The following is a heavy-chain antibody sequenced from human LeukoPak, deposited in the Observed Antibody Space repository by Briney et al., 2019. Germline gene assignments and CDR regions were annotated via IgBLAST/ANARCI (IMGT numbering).Heavy chain of an antibody. J-gene: IGHJ4*02. CDR3: ARGDYGDYGEGTFGY. CDR2: ISSSSSYI. V-gene: IGHV3-21*01. CDR1: GFTFSSYS. Sequence: GGSLRLSCAASGFTFSSYSMHWVRQAPGKGLEWVSSISSSSSYIYYADSVKGRFTISRDNAKNSLYLQMNSLRAEDTAVYYCARGDYGDYGEGTFGYWGQGTLVTVSS. D-gene: IGHD4-17*01.